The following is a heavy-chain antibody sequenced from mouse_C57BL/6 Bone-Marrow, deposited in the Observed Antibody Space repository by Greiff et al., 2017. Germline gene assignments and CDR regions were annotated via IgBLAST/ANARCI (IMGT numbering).Heavy chain of an antibody. CDR1: DSEVFPIAY. Sequence: QVQLQQSGSELRSPGSSVKLSCKDFDSEVFPIAYMSWVRQKPGHGFEWIGGILPSMGRTIYGEKFEDKATLDADTLSNTAYLELNSLTSEDSAIYYCARGTYGRSYGDWYFDVWGTGTTVTVSS. D-gene: IGHD1-1*01. V-gene: IGHV15-2*01. CDR2: ILPSMGRT. CDR3: ARGTYGRSYGDWYFDV. J-gene: IGHJ1*03.